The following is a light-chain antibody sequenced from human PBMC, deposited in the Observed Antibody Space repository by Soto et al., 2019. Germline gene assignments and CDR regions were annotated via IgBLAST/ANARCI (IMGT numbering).Light chain of an antibody. CDR1: SSPVGIDNL. J-gene: IGLJ2*01. CDR3: CSYAVSATL. V-gene: IGLV2-23*01. Sequence: QSVLTQPASVSGSPGQSITISCTGTSSPVGIDNLVSWYQQYPGKAPKLIIYEGRKRPSGIYDRFSGSRSHNTASLTISGLQAEDKADFYGCSYAVSATLFAGGTKLTIL. CDR2: EGR.